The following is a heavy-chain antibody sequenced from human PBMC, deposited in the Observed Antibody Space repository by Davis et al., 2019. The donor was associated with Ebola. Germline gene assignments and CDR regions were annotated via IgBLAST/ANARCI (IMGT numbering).Heavy chain of an antibody. CDR2: INPNDGRT. V-gene: IGHV1-46*01. CDR1: GYTFTNYY. J-gene: IGHJ4*02. Sequence: AASVKVSCKASGYTFTNYYMHWVRQAPGQGLEWMGMINPNDGRTIYAQKFQGRVTVTRDTSTTTVYMELRSLRSDDTAVYYCARDRVVGPRLIDYWGQGTLVTVSS. D-gene: IGHD2-15*01. CDR3: ARDRVVGPRLIDY.